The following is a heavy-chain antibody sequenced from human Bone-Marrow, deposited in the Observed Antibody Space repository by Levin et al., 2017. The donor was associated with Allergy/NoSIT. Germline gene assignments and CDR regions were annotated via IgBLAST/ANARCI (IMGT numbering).Heavy chain of an antibody. Sequence: GGSLRLSCEGSGFPFDDFTVHWVRQAPGKGLEWVSGITWDSGHIAYADSVKGRFTVSRDNAKSSLYLQMNSLTPEDTALYYCTKDSSSNWYARSAFDIWGQGTMVTVSS. CDR2: ITWDSGHI. J-gene: IGHJ3*02. CDR1: GFPFDDFT. V-gene: IGHV3-9*01. CDR3: TKDSSSNWYARSAFDI. D-gene: IGHD6-13*01.